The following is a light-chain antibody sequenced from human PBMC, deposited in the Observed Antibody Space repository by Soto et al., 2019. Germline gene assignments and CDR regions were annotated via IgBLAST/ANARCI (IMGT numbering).Light chain of an antibody. Sequence: EIVLTQSPGTLSLSPGERATLSCRASQSVSSSFLAWYQQKAGQAPRLLIYDASNRATGIPARFSGSGSGTDFTLTISSLEPEDFAVYYCQQRSNWPLWTFGQGTKVDIK. V-gene: IGKV3-11*01. CDR2: DAS. J-gene: IGKJ1*01. CDR1: QSVSSS. CDR3: QQRSNWPLWT.